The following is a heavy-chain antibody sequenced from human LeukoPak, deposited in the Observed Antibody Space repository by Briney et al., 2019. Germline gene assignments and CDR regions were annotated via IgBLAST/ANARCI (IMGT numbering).Heavy chain of an antibody. CDR3: ARNLKD. J-gene: IGHJ4*02. Sequence: PGGSLRLSCEASGFTFSGSWMHWVRQAPGKGLEWVSHIKTDETITTYADSVKGRFTVSRDNAKNALYPEMNSLRAEDTAIYYCARNLKDWGQGTLVTVSS. V-gene: IGHV3-74*01. CDR1: GFTFSGSW. CDR2: IKTDETIT.